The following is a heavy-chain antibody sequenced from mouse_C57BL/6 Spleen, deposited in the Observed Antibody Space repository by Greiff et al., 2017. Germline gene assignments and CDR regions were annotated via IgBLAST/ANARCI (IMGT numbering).Heavy chain of an antibody. CDR1: GYTFTSYW. CDR3: AARDYYGSSSDY. V-gene: IGHV1-61*01. D-gene: IGHD1-1*01. CDR2: IYPSDSET. Sequence: QVQLKQPGAELVRPGSSVKLSCKASGYTFTSYWMDWVKQRPGQGLEWIGNIYPSDSETHYNQKFKDKATLTVDKSSSTAYMQLSSLTSEDSAVYYCAARDYYGSSSDYWGQGTTLTVSS. J-gene: IGHJ2*01.